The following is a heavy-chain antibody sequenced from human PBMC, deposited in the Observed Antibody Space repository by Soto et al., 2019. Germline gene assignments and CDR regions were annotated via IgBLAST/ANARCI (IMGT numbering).Heavy chain of an antibody. CDR1: GLVFSGYA. V-gene: IGHV3-23*01. D-gene: IGHD6-19*01. CDR3: AKTTDGWFSAFEI. CDR2: ISGSGTTA. J-gene: IGHJ3*02. Sequence: PGGSMRLSCAASGLVFSGYAGSWVRQAPGKGLEWVSAISGSGTTAYYADSVKGRFIFSRDNPKNTMYLQMNSLRAEDTAVYFCAKTTDGWFSAFEIWGQGTVVTVS.